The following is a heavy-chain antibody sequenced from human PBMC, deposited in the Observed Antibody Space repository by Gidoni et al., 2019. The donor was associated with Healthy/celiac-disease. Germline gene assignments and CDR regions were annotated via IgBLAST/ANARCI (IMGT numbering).Heavy chain of an antibody. D-gene: IGHD2-21*01. Sequence: VQLQQWRAGRWKPSETLSLTCAVYGGSFSGYYWSWIRQPPGKGLEWIGEINHSGSTNYNPSLKSRVTISVDTSKNQFSLKLSSVTAADTAVYYCARGGVAPGYWGQGTLVTVSS. V-gene: IGHV4-34*01. CDR1: GGSFSGYY. CDR3: ARGGVAPGY. CDR2: INHSGST. J-gene: IGHJ4*02.